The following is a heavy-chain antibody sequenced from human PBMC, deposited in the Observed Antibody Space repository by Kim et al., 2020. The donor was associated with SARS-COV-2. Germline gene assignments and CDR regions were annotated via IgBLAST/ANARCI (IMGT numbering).Heavy chain of an antibody. D-gene: IGHD3-3*01. CDR3: ARVRYYDFWSGYYYYGMDV. Sequence: ASVKVSCKASGYTFTSYAMHWVRQAPGQRLEWMGWINAGNGNTKYSQKFQGRVTITRDTSASTAYMELSSLRSEDTAVYYCARVRYYDFWSGYYYYGMDVWGQGTTVTVSS. CDR2: INAGNGNT. J-gene: IGHJ6*02. V-gene: IGHV1-3*01. CDR1: GYTFTSYA.